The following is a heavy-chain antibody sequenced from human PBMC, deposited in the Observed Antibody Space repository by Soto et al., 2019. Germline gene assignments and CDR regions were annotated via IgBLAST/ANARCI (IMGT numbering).Heavy chain of an antibody. CDR1: GFTLSSYG. Sequence: GGSLRLSCAASGFTLSSYGMHWVRQAPGKGLEWVAVIWYDGSNKYYADSVKGRFTISRDNSKNTLYLQMNSLRAEDTAVYYCARVKVSFTMIVVFGRMDVWGQGTTVTVSS. D-gene: IGHD3-22*01. CDR2: IWYDGSNK. J-gene: IGHJ6*02. V-gene: IGHV3-33*01. CDR3: ARVKVSFTMIVVFGRMDV.